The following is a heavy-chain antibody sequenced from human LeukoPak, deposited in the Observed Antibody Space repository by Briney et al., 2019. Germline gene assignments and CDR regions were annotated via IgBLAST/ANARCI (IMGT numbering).Heavy chain of an antibody. V-gene: IGHV1-69*13. CDR1: GGTFSSYA. CDR2: IIPIFGTA. Sequence: EASVKVSCKASGGTFSSYAISWVREAPGQGLEWMGGIIPIFGTANYAQKFQGRVTITADESTSTAYMELSSLRSEDTAVYYCARVGFGSGYFDYWGQGTLVTVSS. D-gene: IGHD2-15*01. J-gene: IGHJ4*02. CDR3: ARVGFGSGYFDY.